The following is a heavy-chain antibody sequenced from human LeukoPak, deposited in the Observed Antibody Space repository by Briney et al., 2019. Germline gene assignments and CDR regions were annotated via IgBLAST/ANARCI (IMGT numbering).Heavy chain of an antibody. CDR1: GFTFSSYG. D-gene: IGHD3-10*01. CDR3: AKDQTMVRGVDY. CDR2: IRYDGSNK. V-gene: IGHV3-30*02. Sequence: GGSLRLSCAASGFTFSSYGMHWVRQAPGKGLEWVAFIRYDGSNKCYADSVKGRFTISRDNSKNTLYLQMNSLRAEDTAVYYCAKDQTMVRGVDYWGQGTLVTVSS. J-gene: IGHJ4*02.